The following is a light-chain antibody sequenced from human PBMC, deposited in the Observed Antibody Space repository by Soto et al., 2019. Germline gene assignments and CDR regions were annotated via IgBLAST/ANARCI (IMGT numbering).Light chain of an antibody. J-gene: IGLJ1*01. V-gene: IGLV1-44*01. CDR3: AAWDDSLTGHV. Sequence: QSVLTQPPSASGTPGQRVTISCSGSSSNIGGRTVNWYQQLPGTAPRLLIFNNNQQPSGVPDRFSGSKSGTSASLAITGLQSEDEADYYCAAWDDSLTGHVFGVGTKLTVL. CDR2: NNN. CDR1: SSNIGGRT.